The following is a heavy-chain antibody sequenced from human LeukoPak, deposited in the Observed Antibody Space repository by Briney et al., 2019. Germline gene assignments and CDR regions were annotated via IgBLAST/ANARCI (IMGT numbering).Heavy chain of an antibody. J-gene: IGHJ5*02. D-gene: IGHD2-2*01. V-gene: IGHV4-31*03. CDR3: ARDVHEYQLLQFWFDP. Sequence: SETLSLTCTVSGASISSGGFYWSWIRQYPGKGLEWIGCVYDSGSTFYNPSLKSRVTMSVDTSKNQFSLKLSSVTAADTAVYYCARDVHEYQLLQFWFDPWGQGTLVTVSS. CDR1: GASISSGGFY. CDR2: VYDSGST.